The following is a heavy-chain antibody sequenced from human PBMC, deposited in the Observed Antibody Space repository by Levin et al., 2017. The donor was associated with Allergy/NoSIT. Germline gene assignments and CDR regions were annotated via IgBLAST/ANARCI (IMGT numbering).Heavy chain of an antibody. V-gene: IGHV3-23*01. CDR2: ISGSGGVP. CDR1: GFTFSSYT. Sequence: GASVKVSCAASGFTFSSYTMSWVRQTPGKGLEWVSAISGSGGVPYNADSVKGRFTISRDNSKNTLYLQMNSLRADDAAVYYCVKGLRPVAGLPFDYWGQGSLVTVSS. CDR3: VKGLRPVAGLPFDY. D-gene: IGHD6-19*01. J-gene: IGHJ4*02.